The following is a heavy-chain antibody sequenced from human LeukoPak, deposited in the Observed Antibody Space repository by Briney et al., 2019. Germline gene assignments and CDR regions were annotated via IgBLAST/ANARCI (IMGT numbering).Heavy chain of an antibody. CDR2: IYTSGST. CDR3: ARDYIAVADGAFDI. Sequence: SETLSLTCTVSGGSISSYYWSWSRQPAGRGLEWIGRIYTSGSTNYNPSLKSRVTMSVDTSKNQFSLKLSSVTAADTAVYYCARDYIAVADGAFDIWGQGTTVTVSS. V-gene: IGHV4-4*07. D-gene: IGHD6-19*01. J-gene: IGHJ3*02. CDR1: GGSISSYY.